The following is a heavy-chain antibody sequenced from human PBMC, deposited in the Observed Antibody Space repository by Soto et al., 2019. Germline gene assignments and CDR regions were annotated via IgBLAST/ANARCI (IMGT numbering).Heavy chain of an antibody. CDR2: ISGSGVNT. V-gene: IGHV3-23*01. CDR3: TKEVAFVGPGGPDS. Sequence: EVQLLESGGDLVQPGGSLRLSRAASGFTFSSYAMGWVRQAPGKGLEWVSAISGSGVNTYYADSVRGRFSISRDNSKNTLYLEMYNLRLEDTALYYCTKEVAFVGPGGPDSWGQGTLVTVSS. J-gene: IGHJ4*02. CDR1: GFTFSSYA. D-gene: IGHD1-26*01.